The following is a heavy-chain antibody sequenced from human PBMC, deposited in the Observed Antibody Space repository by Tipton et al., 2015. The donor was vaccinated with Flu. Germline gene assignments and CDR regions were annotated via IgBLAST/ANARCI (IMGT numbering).Heavy chain of an antibody. V-gene: IGHV4-59*12. J-gene: IGHJ4*02. Sequence: TLSLTCTVSGGSISSYYWSWIRQPPGKGLEWIGYIYYSGSTNHNPSLKSRVTISVDTSKNQFSLKLSSVTAADTAVYYCARRPLITMVRGVSFDYWGQGTLVTVSS. CDR2: IYYSGST. CDR3: ARRPLITMVRGVSFDY. D-gene: IGHD3-10*01. CDR1: GGSISSYY.